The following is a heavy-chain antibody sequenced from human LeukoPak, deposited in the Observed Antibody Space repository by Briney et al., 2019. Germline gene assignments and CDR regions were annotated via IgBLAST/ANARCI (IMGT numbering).Heavy chain of an antibody. CDR1: GYTFTSHY. CDR2: IAPGGGIT. V-gene: IGHV1-46*01. Sequence: ASVRVSCKASGYTFTSHYIHWVRQAPGQGHEWMGIIAPGGGITRNAQKFQDRVTMSRDSSTSTVYMELSSLTSEDTAVYYCAGSSHQRNWFDPWGQGTLVTVS. D-gene: IGHD3-10*01. CDR3: AGSSHQRNWFDP. J-gene: IGHJ5*02.